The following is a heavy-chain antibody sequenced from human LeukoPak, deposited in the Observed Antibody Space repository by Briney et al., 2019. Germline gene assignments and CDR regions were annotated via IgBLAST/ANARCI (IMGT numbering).Heavy chain of an antibody. Sequence: PSETLSLTCTVSGGSISGYYWSWIRQPPGKGLEWIGRIYTSGSTNYNPSLKSRVTMSVDTSKNQFSLKLSSVTAADTVVYYCARVATIESNWFDPWGQGTLVTVSS. D-gene: IGHD1-26*01. J-gene: IGHJ5*02. CDR1: GGSISGYY. CDR2: IYTSGST. CDR3: ARVATIESNWFDP. V-gene: IGHV4-4*07.